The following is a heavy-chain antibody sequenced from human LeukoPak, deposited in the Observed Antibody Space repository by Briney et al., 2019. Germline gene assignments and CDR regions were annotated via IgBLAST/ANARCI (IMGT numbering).Heavy chain of an antibody. V-gene: IGHV4-34*01. CDR3: ARKASHYSYGLRAIDY. CDR2: INHSGTT. J-gene: IGHJ4*02. D-gene: IGHD5-18*01. CDR1: GGSFSGYY. Sequence: PSETQSLTCAVYGGSFSGYYWSWIRQPPGKGLEWIGEINHSGTTNYNASLKSRVTISVDTSKNHFSLKLNSMTAADTAVYYCARKASHYSYGLRAIDYWGQGNLVTVSS.